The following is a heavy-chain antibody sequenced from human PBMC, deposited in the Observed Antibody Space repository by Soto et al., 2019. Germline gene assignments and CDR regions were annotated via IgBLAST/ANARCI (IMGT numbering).Heavy chain of an antibody. CDR1: GFTFSNAW. V-gene: IGHV3-15*07. J-gene: IGHJ6*02. Sequence: EVQLVESGGGLVKPGGSLRLSCAASGFTFSNAWMNWVRQAPGKGLEWVGRIKSKTDGGTTDYAAPVKGRFTISRDESKNTLYLQMNSLKTEDTAVYYCTIVKVWSCYYLSRRNYGMDVWGQGTTVTVSS. D-gene: IGHD3-3*01. CDR2: IKSKTDGGTT. CDR3: TIVKVWSCYYLSRRNYGMDV.